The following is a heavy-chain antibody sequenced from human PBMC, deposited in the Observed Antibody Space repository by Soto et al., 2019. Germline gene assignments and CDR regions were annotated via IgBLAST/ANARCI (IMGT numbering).Heavy chain of an antibody. CDR1: GGSISSSSYY. V-gene: IGHV4-39*01. Sequence: QLQLQESGPGLVKPSETLSLTCTVSGGSISSSSYYWGWIRQHPGKGLEWIGSIYYSGSTYNNPSLKSRVTISVDTSKNPFSLKLSSVTAADTAVYYCASLWFGESGYWGQGTLVTVSS. CDR2: IYYSGST. CDR3: ASLWFGESGY. D-gene: IGHD3-10*01. J-gene: IGHJ4*02.